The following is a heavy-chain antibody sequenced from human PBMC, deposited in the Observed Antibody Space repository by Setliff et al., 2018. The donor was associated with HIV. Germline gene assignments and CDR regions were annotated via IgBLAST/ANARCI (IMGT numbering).Heavy chain of an antibody. Sequence: PSETLSLTCTVSGYSLSSGFYWGWFRQPPGKGLEWVGNIFHSGDTDQNPSLKSRVTLSVETSENQFSLRLNSMTAADTAVYYYARRTIWGGAFDIWGQGTMVTVSS. CDR3: ARRTIWGGAFDI. V-gene: IGHV4-38-2*02. CDR2: IFHSGDT. J-gene: IGHJ3*02. CDR1: GYSLSSGFY. D-gene: IGHD3-16*01.